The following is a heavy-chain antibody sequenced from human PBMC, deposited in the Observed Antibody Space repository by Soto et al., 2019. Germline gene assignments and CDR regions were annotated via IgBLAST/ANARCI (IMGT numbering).Heavy chain of an antibody. CDR2: IYYSGST. CDR1: GGSISSSSYY. CDR3: ARHSSEDIAPNYFDY. Sequence: SETLSLTCTVSGGSISSSSYYWGWIRQPPGKGLEWIGSIYYSGSTYYNPSLKSRVTISVDTSKNQFSLKLSSVTAADTAVYYCARHSSEDIAPNYFDYWGQGTLVAVST. D-gene: IGHD5-12*01. V-gene: IGHV4-39*01. J-gene: IGHJ4*02.